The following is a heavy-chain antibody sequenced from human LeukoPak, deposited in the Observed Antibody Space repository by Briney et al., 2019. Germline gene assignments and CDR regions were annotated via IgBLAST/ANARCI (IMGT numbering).Heavy chain of an antibody. CDR3: ARDKYGGNSNAFDI. D-gene: IGHD4-23*01. V-gene: IGHV3-74*01. CDR2: IGTDGSST. J-gene: IGHJ3*02. Sequence: GGSLRLSCAASGFTFSNYWMHWVRQVPGKGLVWVSRIGTDGSSTTYADYVKGRFTISRDNAKNTLYLQMNSLRAEDTAVYYCARDKYGGNSNAFDIWGQGTLVTVS. CDR1: GFTFSNYW.